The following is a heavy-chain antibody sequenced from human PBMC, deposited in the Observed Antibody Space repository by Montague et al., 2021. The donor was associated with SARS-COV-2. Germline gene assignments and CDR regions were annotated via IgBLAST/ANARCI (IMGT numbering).Heavy chain of an antibody. CDR2: SYWGDEK. CDR3: VHYVSGSYYFHY. D-gene: IGHD3-10*01. CDR1: GFSITTSTMG. V-gene: IGHV2-5*02. Sequence: PALVKPTQTLTLTCTFPGFSITTSTMGVGWIRQPPGKALEWLALSYWGDEKRFSPSLKSRLAITKDTFKDQVVLRMTNMDPVDTATYYCVHYVSGSYYFHYWGQGTLVTVSS. J-gene: IGHJ4*02.